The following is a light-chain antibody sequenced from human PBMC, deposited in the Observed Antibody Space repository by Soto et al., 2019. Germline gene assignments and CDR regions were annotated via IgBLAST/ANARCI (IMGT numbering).Light chain of an antibody. CDR3: QQVKTYPLT. J-gene: IGKJ4*02. CDR1: QDISSY. CDR2: AAS. Sequence: IQLTQSPSSLSASVGDRVTITCRASQDISSYLAWYHQKPGKAPKLLIYAASTLQRGAPSRFSGSGSGTDFTLPISSLQPEDFATYYCQQVKTYPLTFGGGTTVDI. V-gene: IGKV1-9*01.